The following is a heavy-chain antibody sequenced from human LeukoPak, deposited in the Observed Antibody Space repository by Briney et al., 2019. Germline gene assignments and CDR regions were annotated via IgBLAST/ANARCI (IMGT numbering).Heavy chain of an antibody. J-gene: IGHJ4*02. CDR3: VRHGYTASHFFLDY. Sequence: SETLSLTCTVSTASINSYYWGWVRQPAGRGLEWIGRIYTTGMTQYDPSPQSRVTMSVDMSQKQFSLNLRSVTAADTAIYFCVRHGYTASHFFLDYWSQGVLVTVSS. CDR1: TASINSYY. CDR2: IYTTGMT. D-gene: IGHD5-18*01. V-gene: IGHV4-4*07.